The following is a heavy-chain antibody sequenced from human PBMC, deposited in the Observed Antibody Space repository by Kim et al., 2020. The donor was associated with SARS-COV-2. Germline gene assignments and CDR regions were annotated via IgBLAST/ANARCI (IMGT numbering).Heavy chain of an antibody. CDR2: IYPGDSDT. J-gene: IGHJ3*02. D-gene: IGHD1-26*01. CDR3: ARLYSKGIVGAPDAFDI. Sequence: GESLKISCKGSGYSFTSYWIGWVRQMPGKGLEWMGIIYPGDSDTRYSPSFQGQVTISADKSISTAYLQWSSLKASDTAMYYCARLYSKGIVGAPDAFDIWGQGTMVTVSS. V-gene: IGHV5-51*01. CDR1: GYSFTSYW.